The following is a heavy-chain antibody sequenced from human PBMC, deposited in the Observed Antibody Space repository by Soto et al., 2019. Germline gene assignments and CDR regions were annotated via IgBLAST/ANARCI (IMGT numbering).Heavy chain of an antibody. CDR2: ISGSGGST. V-gene: IGHV3-23*01. CDR1: GFTFSSYA. CDR3: AKDPIGYCSGGSCYSSGYYYYYGMDV. D-gene: IGHD2-15*01. J-gene: IGHJ6*02. Sequence: GGSLRLSCAASGFTFSSYAMSWVRQAPGKGLEWVSAISGSGGSTYYADYVKGRFTISRDNSKNTLYLQMNSLRAEDTAVFYCAKDPIGYCSGGSCYSSGYYYYYGMDVWGQGTTVTVSS.